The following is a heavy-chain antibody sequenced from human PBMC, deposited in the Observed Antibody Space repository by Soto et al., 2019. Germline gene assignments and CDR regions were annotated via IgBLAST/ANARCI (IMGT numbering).Heavy chain of an antibody. J-gene: IGHJ4*02. CDR1: GFTFSSYW. V-gene: IGHV3-74*01. CDR2: IGSNGRST. CDR3: ARDVSNSVDY. Sequence: EVQLVESGGGLVQPGGSLRLSCAASGFTFSSYWMHWVRQVPGKGLVWVSRIGSNGRSTNYEDSVKGRFTISRDNAKYTLFRQMNSLRAEDTAVYYCARDVSNSVDYWGQGTLVTVSS. D-gene: IGHD4-4*01.